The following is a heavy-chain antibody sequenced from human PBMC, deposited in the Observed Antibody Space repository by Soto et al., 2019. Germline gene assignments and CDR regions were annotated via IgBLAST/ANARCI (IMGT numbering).Heavy chain of an antibody. CDR2: IIPILDIP. D-gene: IGHD2-15*01. Sequence: ASVKVSCKASGGTFSSYTISWVRQAPGQGLEWMGRIIPILDIPNYAQKFQGRVAITADKSTSTAYMELSSLRSEDTAVYYCARDSGPRLLSYWGQGTLVTVSS. J-gene: IGHJ4*02. CDR1: GGTFSSYT. CDR3: ARDSGPRLLSY. V-gene: IGHV1-69*04.